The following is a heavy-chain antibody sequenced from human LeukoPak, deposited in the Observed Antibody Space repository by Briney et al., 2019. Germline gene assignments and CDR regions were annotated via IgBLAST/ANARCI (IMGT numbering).Heavy chain of an antibody. CDR1: GFTFASYG. V-gene: IGHV3-23*01. Sequence: QPGESLRLSCAASGFTFASYGMAWVRQAPGKGPEWVSSIRNTGTHTHYADSVKGRFTISRDNSKNTLFLQMNSLRAEDTALYYCALQLWNGDSWGQGTRVIVSS. J-gene: IGHJ4*02. CDR2: IRNTGTHT. CDR3: ALQLWNGDS. D-gene: IGHD2-21*01.